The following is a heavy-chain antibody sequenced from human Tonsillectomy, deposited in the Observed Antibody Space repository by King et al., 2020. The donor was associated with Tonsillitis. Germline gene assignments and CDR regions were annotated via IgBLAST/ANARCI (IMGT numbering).Heavy chain of an antibody. CDR1: GFTFSDYG. Sequence: VQLVESGGGVVQPGRSLRLSCAASGFTFSDYGMHWVRQAPGKGLEWVAVISYDGSRKFYADSVKGRFTIYRDNSENTVYLQMSRLRSEDTAVFYCATDDTRGIDSLVYFDYWGQGTTVTVPS. V-gene: IGHV3-30-3*01. CDR2: ISYDGSRK. CDR3: ATDDTRGIDSLVYFDY. J-gene: IGHJ4*02. D-gene: IGHD5-12*01.